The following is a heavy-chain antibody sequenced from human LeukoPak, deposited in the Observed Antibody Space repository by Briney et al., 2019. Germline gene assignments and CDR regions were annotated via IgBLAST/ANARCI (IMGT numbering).Heavy chain of an antibody. D-gene: IGHD3-3*01. CDR2: ISSSSSYI. Sequence: PGGSLRLSCAASGFSFSSYWMNWVRQAPGKGLQWVSSISSSSSYIYYADSVKGRFTISRDDAKNSLYLQMNSLRAEDTAVYWCARDYIAYDPLDYWGQGTLVTVSS. CDR1: GFSFSSYW. V-gene: IGHV3-21*01. J-gene: IGHJ4*02. CDR3: ARDYIAYDPLDY.